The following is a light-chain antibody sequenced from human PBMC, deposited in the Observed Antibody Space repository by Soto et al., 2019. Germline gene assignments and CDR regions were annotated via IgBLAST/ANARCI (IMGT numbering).Light chain of an antibody. CDR2: YAS. V-gene: IGKV3-15*01. J-gene: IGKJ3*01. CDR1: ESVHRN. Sequence: EVVMTQSPATQSVSPGERVTLSCRASESVHRNLAWYQQKPGQGPSLLIYYASTRATGVPDRFTGSGSGTEFTLTISSLQSEYFGVYHCQHYSNWTPTFGPGTKVEIK. CDR3: QHYSNWTPT.